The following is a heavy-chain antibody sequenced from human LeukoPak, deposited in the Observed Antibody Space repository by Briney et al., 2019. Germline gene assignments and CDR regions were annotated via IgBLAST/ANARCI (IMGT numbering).Heavy chain of an antibody. CDR1: GFTFSSYA. CDR3: ARATSGMTIFDY. D-gene: IGHD4/OR15-4a*01. J-gene: IGHJ4*02. Sequence: PGGSLRLSCAASGFTFSSYAMHWVRQAPGKGLEWVAVISYDGSNKYYADSVKGRFTISRDNSKNTLYLQMNSQRAEDTAVYYCARATSGMTIFDYWGQGTLVTVSS. V-gene: IGHV3-30*04. CDR2: ISYDGSNK.